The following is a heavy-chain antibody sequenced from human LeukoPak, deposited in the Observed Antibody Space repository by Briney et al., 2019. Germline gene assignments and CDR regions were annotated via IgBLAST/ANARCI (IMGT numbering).Heavy chain of an antibody. CDR3: ARGQGYGSGSYYWMGSYDYSYYLDV. CDR2: INHSGST. Sequence: PSETLSLTCAVYGGSFSGYYWSWIRQPPGKGLEWIGEINHSGSTNYNPSLKSRVTISVDTSKNQFSLKLSSVTAADTAVYYCARGQGYGSGSYYWMGSYDYSYYLDVWGKGTTVTVSS. V-gene: IGHV4-34*01. CDR1: GGSFSGYY. J-gene: IGHJ6*03. D-gene: IGHD3-10*01.